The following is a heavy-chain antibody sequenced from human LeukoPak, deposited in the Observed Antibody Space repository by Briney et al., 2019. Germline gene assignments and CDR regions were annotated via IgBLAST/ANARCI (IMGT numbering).Heavy chain of an antibody. CDR1: GGSISSYY. CDR2: IFYSGNT. CDR3: ARGGYVYDTSAYYWGWHFDY. J-gene: IGHJ4*02. D-gene: IGHD3-22*01. Sequence: PSETLSLTCTVSGGSISSYYWSWIRQPPGKGLEWIGYIFYSGNTNYNPSLKSRVTISVDTSKNQFPLKLSSVTAADTAVYYCARGGYVYDTSAYYWGWHFDYWGQGALVTVSS. V-gene: IGHV4-59*01.